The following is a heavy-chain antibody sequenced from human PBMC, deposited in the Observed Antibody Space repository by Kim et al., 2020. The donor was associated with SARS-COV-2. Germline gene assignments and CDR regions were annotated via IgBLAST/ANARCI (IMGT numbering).Heavy chain of an antibody. CDR2: IIPIFGTA. Sequence: SVKVSCKASGGTFSSYAISWVRQAPGQGLEWMGGIIPIFGTANYAQKFQGRVTITADESTSTAYMELSSLRSEDTAVYYCARGTPIVVVPAAPYYYYYGMDVWGQGTTVTVSS. CDR1: GGTFSSYA. V-gene: IGHV1-69*13. D-gene: IGHD2-2*01. CDR3: ARGTPIVVVPAAPYYYYYGMDV. J-gene: IGHJ6*02.